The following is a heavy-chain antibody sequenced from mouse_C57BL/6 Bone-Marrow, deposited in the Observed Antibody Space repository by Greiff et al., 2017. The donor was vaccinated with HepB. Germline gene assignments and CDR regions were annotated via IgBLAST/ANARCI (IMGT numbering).Heavy chain of an antibody. Sequence: VKLQESGPELVKPGASVKLSCKASGYTFTSYDINWVKQRPGQGLEWIGWIYPRDGSTKYNEKFKGKATLTVDTSSSTAYMELHSLTSEDSAVYFCARETLYGNYAWFAYWGQGTLVTVSA. CDR3: ARETLYGNYAWFAY. CDR2: IYPRDGST. J-gene: IGHJ3*01. D-gene: IGHD2-1*01. CDR1: GYTFTSYD. V-gene: IGHV1-85*01.